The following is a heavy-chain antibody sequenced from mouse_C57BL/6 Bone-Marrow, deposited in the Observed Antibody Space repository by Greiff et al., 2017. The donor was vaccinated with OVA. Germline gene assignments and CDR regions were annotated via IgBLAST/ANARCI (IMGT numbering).Heavy chain of an antibody. Sequence: VQLQQSGAELVKPGASVKLSCKASGYTFTSYWMQWVKQRPGQGLEWIGEIDPSDSYTNYNQKFKGKATLTVDTSSSTAYMQLSSLTSEDSAVYYCAILLEFAYWGQGTLVTVSA. CDR2: IDPSDSYT. CDR3: AILLEFAY. D-gene: IGHD1-1*01. CDR1: GYTFTSYW. J-gene: IGHJ3*01. V-gene: IGHV1-50*01.